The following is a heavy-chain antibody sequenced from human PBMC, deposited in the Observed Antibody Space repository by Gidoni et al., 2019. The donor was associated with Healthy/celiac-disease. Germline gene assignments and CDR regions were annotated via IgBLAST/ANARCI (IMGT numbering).Heavy chain of an antibody. V-gene: IGHV3-11*01. Sequence: QVQLVESGGGLVKPGGSLRHSCAASGSTFSDDYMSWIRQAPGKGLEWVSYISSSGSTIYYADSVKVRFTISRDNAKNSLYLQMNSLRAEDTAVYYCARGGATTGRYYYYYGMDVWGQGTTVTVSS. CDR1: GSTFSDDY. J-gene: IGHJ6*02. CDR3: ARGGATTGRYYYYYGMDV. CDR2: ISSSGSTI. D-gene: IGHD1-26*01.